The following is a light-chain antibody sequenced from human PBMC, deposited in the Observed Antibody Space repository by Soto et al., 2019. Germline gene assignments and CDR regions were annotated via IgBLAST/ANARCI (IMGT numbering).Light chain of an antibody. J-gene: IGKJ1*01. CDR3: QQSYSTPWT. CDR1: QSISSY. V-gene: IGKV1-39*01. Sequence: DIQMTQSPSSLAASVGDRVTITFRPSQSISSYLRWYQQKPGKAPKLLIYAASTLHVGVPSRFSGSRSGTDFTLTISSLQPEDFATYYCQQSYSTPWTFGQGTKVEI. CDR2: AAS.